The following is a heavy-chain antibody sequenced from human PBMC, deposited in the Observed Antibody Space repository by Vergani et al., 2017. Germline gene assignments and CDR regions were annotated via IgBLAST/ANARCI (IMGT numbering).Heavy chain of an antibody. CDR1: GFTFIMHA. J-gene: IGHJ3*02. V-gene: IGHV3-23*01. Sequence: EVQLLESGGDLVQPGGSLRLSCAASGFTFIMHAMGWVRQAPGKGLEWVSTLSVSERHTHYADSVKGRLTISGDISQNTRFLHMNSLRPEDTAVYYCAKVGRPGVAGKCGAFDIRGQGRMVTVSS. D-gene: IGHD6-19*01. CDR2: LSVSERHT. CDR3: AKVGRPGVAGKCGAFDI.